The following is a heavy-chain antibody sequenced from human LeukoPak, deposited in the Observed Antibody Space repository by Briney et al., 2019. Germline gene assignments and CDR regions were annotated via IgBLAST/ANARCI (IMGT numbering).Heavy chain of an antibody. V-gene: IGHV3-23*01. Sequence: PGGSLRLSCAASGFTFSSYAMSWVRRAPWKGLEWVSAISGSGGSTYYADSVKGRFTISRDNSKNTLYLQMNSLRAEDTAVYYCAQDHTPFRDYFDYWGQGTLVTVSS. CDR2: ISGSGGST. D-gene: IGHD3-10*01. CDR3: AQDHTPFRDYFDY. J-gene: IGHJ4*02. CDR1: GFTFSSYA.